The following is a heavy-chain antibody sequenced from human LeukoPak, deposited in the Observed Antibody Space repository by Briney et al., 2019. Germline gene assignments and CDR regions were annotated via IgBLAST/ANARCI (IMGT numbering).Heavy chain of an antibody. V-gene: IGHV3-48*03. CDR1: GFTFSGYE. CDR3: ARRGSGFCDH. J-gene: IGHJ4*02. Sequence: GGSLRLSCAASGFTFSGYEMNWVRQAPGKGLEWISHISSSGSTIYYADSVKGRFTISRDNAKNSLYLQMNSLRAEDTAVYYCARRGSGFCDHWGQGTLVTVSS. CDR2: ISSSGSTI. D-gene: IGHD3-3*01.